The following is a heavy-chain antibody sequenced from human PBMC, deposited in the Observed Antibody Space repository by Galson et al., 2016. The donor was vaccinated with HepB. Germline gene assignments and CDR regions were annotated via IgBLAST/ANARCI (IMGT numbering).Heavy chain of an antibody. CDR3: TTDLFRYCSGTSCLRTYYYYYMDV. CDR2: IKSKIDGGTT. CDR1: GFTFSNAW. J-gene: IGHJ6*03. V-gene: IGHV3-15*01. Sequence: SLRLSCAASGFTFSNAWMSWVRQAPGKGLEWVGRIKSKIDGGTTDYGAPVKGRFIISRDDSKNTLYLQMNSLKTEDTAVYYCTTDLFRYCSGTSCLRTYYYYYMDVWGKGTTVTVSS. D-gene: IGHD2-2*01.